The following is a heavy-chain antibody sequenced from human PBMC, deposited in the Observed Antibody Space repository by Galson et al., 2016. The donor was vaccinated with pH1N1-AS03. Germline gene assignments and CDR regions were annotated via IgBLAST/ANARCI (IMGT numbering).Heavy chain of an antibody. D-gene: IGHD2-2*01. Sequence: SETLSLTCNVSGGSFSTYSWSWIRQPAGKGLEWFGRIYASGSSNYNPSLKSRVTMSLDKSKNQFSLKLSSVTAADTALYYCARGYCSTMSCQWGFDFWGQGTLVTVSS. CDR1: GGSFSTYS. CDR3: ARGYCSTMSCQWGFDF. J-gene: IGHJ4*02. V-gene: IGHV4-4*07. CDR2: IYASGSS.